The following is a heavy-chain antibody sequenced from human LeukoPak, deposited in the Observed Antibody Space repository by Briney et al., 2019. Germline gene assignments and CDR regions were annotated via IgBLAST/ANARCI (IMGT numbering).Heavy chain of an antibody. CDR1: GFTFSDYA. CDR2: ISGSGGSI. V-gene: IGHV3-23*01. Sequence: GGSLRLSCTASGFTFSDYAMSWVRQAPGKGLEWVSGISGSGGSIRYADSVKGRFIISRDNSKNTLYLQMDSLRAEDTAVYYCAKGGDGYNYYFDYWGQETLVTVSS. J-gene: IGHJ4*02. CDR3: AKGGDGYNYYFDY. D-gene: IGHD5-24*01.